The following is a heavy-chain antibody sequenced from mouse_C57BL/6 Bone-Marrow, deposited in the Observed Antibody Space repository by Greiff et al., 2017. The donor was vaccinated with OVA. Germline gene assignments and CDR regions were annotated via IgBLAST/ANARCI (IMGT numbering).Heavy chain of an antibody. CDR1: GFSFNTYA. CDR2: ISSKSNNYAT. CDR3: VRGRYFDY. J-gene: IGHJ2*01. V-gene: IGHV10-1*01. Sequence: DVKLVESGGGLVQPKGSLKLSCAASGFSFNTYAMNWVRQAPGKGLEWVARISSKSNNYATYYADSVKDRFTISRDNSESMLYMQMNNLKTEDTAMYYCVRGRYFDYWGQGTTLTVSS.